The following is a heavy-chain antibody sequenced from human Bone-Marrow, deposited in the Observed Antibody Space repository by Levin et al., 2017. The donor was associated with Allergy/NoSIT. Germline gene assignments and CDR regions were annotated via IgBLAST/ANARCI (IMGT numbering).Heavy chain of an antibody. V-gene: IGHV3-23*01. CDR1: GFTFSSYA. D-gene: IGHD3-10*01. Sequence: QSGGSLRLSCAASGFTFSSYAMSWVRQAPGKGLEWVSGISGSGSRTYYADSVKGRFTISRDNSQNMLFLQMNSLRAEDAAVYYCAKDLALLWFGNLFTFDFWGQGSLVTVSS. J-gene: IGHJ4*02. CDR2: ISGSGSRT. CDR3: AKDLALLWFGNLFTFDF.